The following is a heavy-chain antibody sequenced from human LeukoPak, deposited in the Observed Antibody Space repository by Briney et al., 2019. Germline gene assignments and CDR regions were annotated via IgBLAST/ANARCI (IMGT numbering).Heavy chain of an antibody. D-gene: IGHD3-16*01. Sequence: ASVTVSCTASGYTFTGYYMHWVRQAPGQGLEWMGRINPNSGGTNYAQKFQGRVTMTRDTSISTAYMELSRLRSDDTAVYYCVMMGLLYGMDVWGQGITVTVSS. V-gene: IGHV1-2*06. J-gene: IGHJ6*02. CDR1: GYTFTGYY. CDR2: INPNSGGT. CDR3: VMMGLLYGMDV.